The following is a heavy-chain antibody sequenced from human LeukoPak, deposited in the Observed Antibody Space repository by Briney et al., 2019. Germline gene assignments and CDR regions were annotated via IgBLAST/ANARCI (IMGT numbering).Heavy chain of an antibody. D-gene: IGHD6-6*01. Sequence: SETLSLTCAVYGGSFSGYYWSWIRQPPGKGLEWIGEINHNGSTNYNPSLKSRVTISVDTSKNQFSLKLSSVTAADTAVYYCASGRYSSSSYPFDYWGQGTLVTVSS. CDR3: ASGRYSSSSYPFDY. J-gene: IGHJ4*02. V-gene: IGHV4-34*01. CDR1: GGSFSGYY. CDR2: INHNGST.